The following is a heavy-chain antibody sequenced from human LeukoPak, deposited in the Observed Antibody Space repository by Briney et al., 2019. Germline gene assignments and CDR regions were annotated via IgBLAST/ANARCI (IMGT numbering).Heavy chain of an antibody. D-gene: IGHD3-10*01. CDR2: INHSVST. Sequence: SETLSLTCAVYGGSFSGYYWSWIRQPPGKGLEWIGEINHSVSTNYNPSLKSRVTISVDTSKNQFSLKLSSVTAADTAVYYCARGGGSGVATHFDYWGQGTLVTVSS. J-gene: IGHJ4*02. CDR1: GGSFSGYY. V-gene: IGHV4-34*01. CDR3: ARGGGSGVATHFDY.